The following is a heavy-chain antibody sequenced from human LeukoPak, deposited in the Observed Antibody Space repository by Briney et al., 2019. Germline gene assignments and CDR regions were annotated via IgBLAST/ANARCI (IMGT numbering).Heavy chain of an antibody. CDR3: ARDHCTRSSCYEDHYYGMDV. D-gene: IGHD2-2*01. CDR1: GYTFTGYY. J-gene: IGHJ6*02. Sequence: ASVKVSCKASGYTFTGYYMHWVRQAPGQGLEWMGWINPNSGVTEYAQKFQGRVTMTRDTSITTAYMELSRLRSDDTAMYYCARDHCTRSSCYEDHYYGMDVWGQGTTVTVSS. CDR2: INPNSGVT. V-gene: IGHV1-2*02.